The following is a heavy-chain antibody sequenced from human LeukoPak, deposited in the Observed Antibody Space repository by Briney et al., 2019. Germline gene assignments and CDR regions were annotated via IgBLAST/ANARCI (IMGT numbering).Heavy chain of an antibody. V-gene: IGHV1-2*02. J-gene: IGHJ4*02. CDR2: INPNSGGT. CDR1: GYTFTGYY. D-gene: IGHD6-13*01. CDR3: ARSPGGSSGPCDY. Sequence: ASVKVSCKASGYTFTGYYMHWVRQAPGQGLEWMGWINPNSGGTHYAQKFQGRVTMTRDTSISTAYMELSRLRSDDTAVYYCARSPGGSSGPCDYWGQGTLVTVSS.